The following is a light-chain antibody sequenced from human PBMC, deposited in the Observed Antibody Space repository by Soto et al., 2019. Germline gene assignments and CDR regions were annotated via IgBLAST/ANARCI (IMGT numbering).Light chain of an antibody. J-gene: IGLJ2*01. CDR2: RND. CDR1: GSNIGSNY. Sequence: QSVLTQPPSASGTPGQRVTISCSGSGSNIGSNYVYWYQQLPGTAPKLLIYRNDQRPSAVPDRFSGSKSGTSASLAISGLRSEDEADYYCVAWDDSLSARIFGGGTKLTVL. V-gene: IGLV1-47*01. CDR3: VAWDDSLSARI.